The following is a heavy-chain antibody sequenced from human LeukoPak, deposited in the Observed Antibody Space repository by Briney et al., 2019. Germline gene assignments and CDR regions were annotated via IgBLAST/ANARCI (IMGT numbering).Heavy chain of an antibody. D-gene: IGHD3-22*01. J-gene: IGHJ3*02. CDR1: GFTFSRYG. CDR3: AKEVVSGFDSGYAFDI. V-gene: IGHV3-30*02. CDR2: IRYDGSNK. Sequence: PGGSLRLSCAASGFTFSRYGMDWVRQAPGKGLEWVAIIRYDGSNKYYADSVKGRFTISRDNSKNTLYLQMNSLRDEDTAVYYCAKEVVSGFDSGYAFDIWGQGTMVTVSS.